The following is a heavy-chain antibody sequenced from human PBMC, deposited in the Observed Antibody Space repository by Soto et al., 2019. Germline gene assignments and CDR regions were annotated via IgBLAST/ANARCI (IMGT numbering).Heavy chain of an antibody. Sequence: GGSLRLSCVASGFIFSDYYMSWIRQAPGKGLEWVSYISSSGSFTNYADSVKGRFSISRDNAKNSLYLHMNSLRAEDTAVYYCATGSESGYDLFDYWGQGTQVTVS. J-gene: IGHJ4*02. V-gene: IGHV3-11*06. CDR2: ISSSGSFT. D-gene: IGHD5-12*01. CDR3: ATGSESGYDLFDY. CDR1: GFIFSDYY.